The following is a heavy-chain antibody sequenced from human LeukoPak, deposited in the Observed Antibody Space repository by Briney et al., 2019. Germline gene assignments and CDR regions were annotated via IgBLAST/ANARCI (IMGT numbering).Heavy chain of an antibody. CDR2: IYADGGGGGT. CDR1: GVTVSTNY. D-gene: IGHD5-12*01. CDR3: SRDRSRGYSFT. J-gene: IGHJ5*02. V-gene: IGHV3-53*01. Sequence: GGSLTLSCAVSGVTVSTNYMGWVRQAPGKGLGWVSVIYADGGGGGTYYADSVKGRLTISRDNSRNTLYLQMSNLRADDTAMYYCSRDRSRGYSFTWGQGTLVTVS.